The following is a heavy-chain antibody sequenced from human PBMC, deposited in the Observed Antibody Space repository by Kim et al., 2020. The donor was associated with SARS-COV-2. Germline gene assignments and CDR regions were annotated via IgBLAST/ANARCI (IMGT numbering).Heavy chain of an antibody. CDR3: ARHGLGYCSGGSCYSGY. V-gene: IGHV4-39*01. Sequence: LKSRVTISVDTSKNQFSLKLSSVTAADTAVYYCARHGLGYCSGGSCYSGYWGQGTLVTVSS. J-gene: IGHJ4*02. D-gene: IGHD2-15*01.